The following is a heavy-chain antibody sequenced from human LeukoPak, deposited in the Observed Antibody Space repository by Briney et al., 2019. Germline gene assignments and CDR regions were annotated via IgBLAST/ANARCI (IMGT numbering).Heavy chain of an antibody. CDR3: ARAGGSALYDIYDY. CDR2: MNPNSGDT. Sequence: ASVKVSCKASGYTFTNYDICWVRQATGQGLEWMGWMNPNSGDTNYAQKLQGRVTMTTDTSTSTAYMELRSLRSDDTAVYYCARAGGSALYDIYDYWGQGTLVTVSS. V-gene: IGHV1-18*01. J-gene: IGHJ4*02. CDR1: GYTFTNYD. D-gene: IGHD3-9*01.